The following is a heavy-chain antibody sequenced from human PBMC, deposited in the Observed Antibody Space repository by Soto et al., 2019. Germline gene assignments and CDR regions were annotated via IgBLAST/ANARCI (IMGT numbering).Heavy chain of an antibody. V-gene: IGHV4-34*01. CDR2: INHSGST. Sequence: SETLSLTCAVYGGSFSGYYWSWIRQPPGKGLEWIGEINHSGSTNYNPSLKSRVTISVDTSKNQFSLKLSSVTAADTAVYYCARGLGNYGSGSYYRLAYWYFDLWGRGTLVTVSS. CDR3: ARGLGNYGSGSYYRLAYWYFDL. CDR1: GGSFSGYY. J-gene: IGHJ2*01. D-gene: IGHD3-10*01.